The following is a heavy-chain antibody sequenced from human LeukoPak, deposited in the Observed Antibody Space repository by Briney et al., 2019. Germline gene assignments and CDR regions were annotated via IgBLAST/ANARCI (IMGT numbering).Heavy chain of an antibody. J-gene: IGHJ4*02. CDR3: TTDEWE. V-gene: IGHV3-15*01. Sequence: GGSLRLSCAVSGVSFTTSWMSWVRQAPGKGLEWVGHIKSKNDGGATAYAAPGNGRFTISIDESENRLCLQMDSLKTEDTAVYYCTTDEWEWGQGTLITVSS. CDR1: GVSFTTSW. D-gene: IGHD1-26*01. CDR2: IKSKNDGGAT.